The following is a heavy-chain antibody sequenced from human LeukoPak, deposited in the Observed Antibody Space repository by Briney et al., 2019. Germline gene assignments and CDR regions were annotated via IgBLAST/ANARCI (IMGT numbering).Heavy chain of an antibody. Sequence: SVKVSCKASGGTFSSYAISWVRQAPGQGLEWMGGIIPIFGTANHAQKFQGRVTITTDESTSTAYMELSSLRSEDTAVYYCARDSGNYGDYVLGDYWGQGTLVTVSS. CDR1: GGTFSSYA. CDR3: ARDSGNYGDYVLGDY. J-gene: IGHJ4*02. CDR2: IIPIFGTA. D-gene: IGHD4-17*01. V-gene: IGHV1-69*05.